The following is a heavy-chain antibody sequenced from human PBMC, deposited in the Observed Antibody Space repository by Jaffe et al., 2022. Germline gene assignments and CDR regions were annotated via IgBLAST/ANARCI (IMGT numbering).Heavy chain of an antibody. J-gene: IGHJ6*03. CDR1: GFTFSSYS. D-gene: IGHD4-17*01. V-gene: IGHV3-48*01. CDR3: ARGIYGDYWQNYYYYYYYMDV. CDR2: ISSSSSTI. Sequence: EVQLVESGGGLVQPGGSLRLSCAASGFTFSSYSMNWVRQAPGKGLEWVSYISSSSSTIYYADSVKGRFTISRDNAKNSLYLQMNSLRAEDTAVYYCARGIYGDYWQNYYYYYYYMDVWGKGTTVTVSS.